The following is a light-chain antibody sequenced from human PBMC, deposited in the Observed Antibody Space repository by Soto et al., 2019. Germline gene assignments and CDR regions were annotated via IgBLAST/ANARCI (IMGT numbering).Light chain of an antibody. J-gene: IGKJ1*01. CDR1: QRVSGY. Sequence: ERVMTQTPGTVSVVPGETVTLSCRASQRVSGYLDRFHQKPGQAPRLVLLRIFTRAIGVPARFSGSGSETEFTLTISVLQSEDSGVYYCLQHYSCPWAFGQGTPVDI. CDR2: RIF. V-gene: IGKV3-15*01. CDR3: LQHYSCPWA.